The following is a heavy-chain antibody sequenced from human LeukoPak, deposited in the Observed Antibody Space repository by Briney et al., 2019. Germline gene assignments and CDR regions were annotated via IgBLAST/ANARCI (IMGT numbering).Heavy chain of an antibody. V-gene: IGHV3-21*01. D-gene: IGHD1-26*01. Sequence: GGSLRLSCAASGSTFSSYSMNWVRQAPGKGLEWVSSISSSSSYIYYADSVKGRFTISRDNAKNSLYLQMNSLRAEDTAVYYCARMSLAGVPYYFDYWGQGTLVTVSS. CDR2: ISSSSSYI. CDR1: GSTFSSYS. J-gene: IGHJ4*02. CDR3: ARMSLAGVPYYFDY.